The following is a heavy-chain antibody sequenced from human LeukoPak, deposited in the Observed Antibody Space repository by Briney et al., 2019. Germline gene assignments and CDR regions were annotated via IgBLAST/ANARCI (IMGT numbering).Heavy chain of an antibody. CDR1: GFIFSRYT. Sequence: PGGSLRLSCAASGFIFSRYTMHWVRQAPGKGLEYVSAISYNGGSTYYGNFVKGRFTISRDNSKNTLYLQMSSLRAEDTAVYYCAIKRDSNWFDPWGQGTRVTVSS. CDR3: AIKRDSNWFDP. V-gene: IGHV3-64*01. J-gene: IGHJ5*02. CDR2: ISYNGGST.